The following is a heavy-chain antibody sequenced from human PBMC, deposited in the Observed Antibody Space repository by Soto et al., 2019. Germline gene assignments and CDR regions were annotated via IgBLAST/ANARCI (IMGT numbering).Heavy chain of an antibody. J-gene: IGHJ6*02. CDR1: GFTFRSYW. D-gene: IGHD3-10*02. Sequence: EVQLVESGGGLVQAGGSLRLSCAASGFTFRSYWMHWVRQVPGKGLVWVARISSDGSNINYADSVKGRFTISRENAKNTLHLQMNSLRAEDTAVYYCARDRLVFVDFGGMDVWGQGTTVTVSS. V-gene: IGHV3-74*01. CDR3: ARDRLVFVDFGGMDV. CDR2: ISSDGSNI.